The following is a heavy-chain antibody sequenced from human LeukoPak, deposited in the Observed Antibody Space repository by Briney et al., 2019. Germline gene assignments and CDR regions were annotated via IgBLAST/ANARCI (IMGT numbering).Heavy chain of an antibody. J-gene: IGHJ4*02. CDR3: TTDIRGYSYGGGGFDF. CDR1: GFTFSSYA. V-gene: IGHV3-15*01. CDR2: IKRETDGGTK. Sequence: GGSLRLSCAASGFTFSSYAMSWVRQAPGKGLEWVGRIKRETDGGTKDYPAPVKGRFTISRDDSKNTLYLQMNSLKIEDTAVYFCTTDIRGYSYGGGGFDFWGQGTLVTVSS. D-gene: IGHD5-18*01.